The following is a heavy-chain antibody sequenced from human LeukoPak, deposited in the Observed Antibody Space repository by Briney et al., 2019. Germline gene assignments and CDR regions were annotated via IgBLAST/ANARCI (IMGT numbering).Heavy chain of an antibody. D-gene: IGHD6-6*01. CDR1: GGSFSGYY. J-gene: IGHJ3*02. CDR2: INHSGST. Sequence: PSETLSLTCAVYGGSFSGYYWSWIRQPPGKGLEWIGEINHSGSTNYNPSLKSRVTISVDTSKNQFSLKLSSVTAADTAAYYCARGDYSSSGGAFDIWGQGTMVTVSS. CDR3: ARGDYSSSGGAFDI. V-gene: IGHV4-34*01.